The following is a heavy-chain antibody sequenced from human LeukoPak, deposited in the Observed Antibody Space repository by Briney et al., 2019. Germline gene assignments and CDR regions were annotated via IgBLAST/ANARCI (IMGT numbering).Heavy chain of an antibody. CDR3: ARHFLGELPDVDV. Sequence: KHGESLKISCKGSGYSFTSYWISWVRQMPGKGLEWMGRIDPSDSYTKYSPSFQGHVTISGDESISTAYLQWSSLKASDTAMYYCARHFLGELPDVDVWGQGTTVTVSS. CDR2: IDPSDSYT. J-gene: IGHJ6*02. V-gene: IGHV5-10-1*01. D-gene: IGHD1-26*01. CDR1: GYSFTSYW.